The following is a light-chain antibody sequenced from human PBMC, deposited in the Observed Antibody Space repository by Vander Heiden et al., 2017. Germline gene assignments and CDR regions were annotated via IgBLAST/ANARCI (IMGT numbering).Light chain of an antibody. CDR1: TGAVTSGYY. CDR2: SAI. CDR3: LLYFGGAWV. J-gene: IGLJ2*01. V-gene: IGLV7-43*01. Sequence: QTVVTQEPSMTVSPGGTVTLTCASNTGAVTSGYYPNWFQQKPGQAPMTLIYSAINKYSWTPARFSASLLGGKAALTLSGVQPEDEAEYYCLLYFGGAWVFGGGTKLTGL.